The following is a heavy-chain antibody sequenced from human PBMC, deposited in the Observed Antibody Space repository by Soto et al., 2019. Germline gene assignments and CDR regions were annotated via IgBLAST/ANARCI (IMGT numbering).Heavy chain of an antibody. CDR1: GFTFSSYG. D-gene: IGHD3-16*01. CDR2: IWYDGSNK. CDR3: ARGQEGEGFDY. V-gene: IGHV3-33*01. Sequence: QVQLVESGGGVVQPGRSLRLSCAASGFTFSSYGKHWVRQAPGRGLEWVAVIWYDGSNKYYADSVKGRFTISRDNSKNTLYLQMNSLRAEDTAVYYCARGQEGEGFDYWGQGTLVTVSS. J-gene: IGHJ4*02.